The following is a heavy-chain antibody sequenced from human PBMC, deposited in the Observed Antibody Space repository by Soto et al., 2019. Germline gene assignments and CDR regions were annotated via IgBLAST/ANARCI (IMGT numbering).Heavy chain of an antibody. D-gene: IGHD2-21*02. CDR3: ANSPYTVVTPLYFDY. V-gene: IGHV3-9*01. CDR2: ISWNSGSI. CDR1: GFTFDDYA. Sequence: EVQLVESGGGLVQPGRSLRLSCAASGFTFDDYAMHWIRQAPGKGLEWVSGISWNSGSIGYADSVKGRFTISRDNAKNSLYLQMNSLRAEDTALYYCANSPYTVVTPLYFDYWGQGTLVTVSS. J-gene: IGHJ4*02.